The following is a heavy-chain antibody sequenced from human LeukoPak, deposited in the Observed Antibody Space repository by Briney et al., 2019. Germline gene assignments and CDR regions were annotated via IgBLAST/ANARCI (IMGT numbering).Heavy chain of an antibody. J-gene: IGHJ4*02. Sequence: ASVKASCKVSGYTLTELSMHWVRQAPGKGLEWMGGFDPEDGETIYAQKFQGRVTMTEDTSTDTAYMELSSLRSEDTAVYYCATSRGYCSSTSCSGVFDYWGQGTLVTVSS. CDR2: FDPEDGET. CDR1: GYTLTELS. V-gene: IGHV1-24*01. CDR3: ATSRGYCSSTSCSGVFDY. D-gene: IGHD2-2*01.